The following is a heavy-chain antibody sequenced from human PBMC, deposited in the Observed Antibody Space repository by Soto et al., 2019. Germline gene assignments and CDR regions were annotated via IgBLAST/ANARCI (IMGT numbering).Heavy chain of an antibody. D-gene: IGHD2-21*02. V-gene: IGHV3-21*01. CDR3: ASVSDRNPYYFDY. Sequence: GGSLRLSCAASGFTFSSYSMNWVRQAPGKGLEWVSSISSSSSYIYYADSVKGRFTISRDNAKNSLYLQMNSLRAEDTAVYYCASVSDRNPYYFDYWGQGTLVTVSS. CDR1: GFTFSSYS. J-gene: IGHJ4*02. CDR2: ISSSSSYI.